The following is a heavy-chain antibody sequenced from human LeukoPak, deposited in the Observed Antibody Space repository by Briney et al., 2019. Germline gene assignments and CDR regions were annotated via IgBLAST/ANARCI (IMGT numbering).Heavy chain of an antibody. CDR2: IYSSGST. J-gene: IGHJ4*02. D-gene: IGHD2-15*01. CDR1: GGSISSYY. CDR3: ARAHTGSWYMDY. Sequence: KPSETLSLTCSVSGGSISSYYWSWIRQPPGKGLEWIGYIYSSGSTYYNPSLKSRVTISVDTSENQLSLRLNSVTAADTALYYCARAHTGSWYMDYWGQGTLVTVSS. V-gene: IGHV4-59*01.